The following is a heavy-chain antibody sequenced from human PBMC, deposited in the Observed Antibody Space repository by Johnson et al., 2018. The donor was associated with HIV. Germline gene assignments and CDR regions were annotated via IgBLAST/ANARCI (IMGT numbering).Heavy chain of an antibody. CDR2: ISYDGSEK. D-gene: IGHD1-26*01. CDR1: GFTFSSYA. J-gene: IGHJ3*02. CDR3: AKDQLVGATYAAFDI. V-gene: IGHV3-30*04. Sequence: QVQLVEYGGGVVQPGRSLRLSCAASGFTFSSYAMHWVRQAPGKGLEWVAVISYDGSEKYFADSVKGRFTISRDSSKNTLYLQMNSLRPEDTAVYYCAKDQLVGATYAAFDIWGQGTMVTVSS.